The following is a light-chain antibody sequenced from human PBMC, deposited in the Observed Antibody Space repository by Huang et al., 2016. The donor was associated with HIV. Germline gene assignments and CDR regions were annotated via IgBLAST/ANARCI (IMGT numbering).Light chain of an antibody. CDR3: QKYNSAPYT. V-gene: IGKV1-27*01. J-gene: IGKJ2*01. CDR1: QDIRNY. Sequence: IHMTQSPSSLSSSVGDRFTITCRASQDIRNYLAWYQQKPGTAPKLLISAASTLQSGVPSRFSGSGSGTDFTLTFGSLQPEDVATYYCQKYNSAPYTFGQGTKLEIK. CDR2: AAS.